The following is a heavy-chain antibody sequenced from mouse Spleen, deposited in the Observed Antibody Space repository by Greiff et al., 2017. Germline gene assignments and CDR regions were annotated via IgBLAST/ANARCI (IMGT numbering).Heavy chain of an antibody. J-gene: IGHJ2*01. Sequence: LEESGPELVKPGASVKISCKASGYSFTSYYIHWVKQRPGQGLEWIGWIYPGSGNTKYNEKFKGKATLTADTSSSTAYMQLSSLTSEDSAVYYCARDGGSSYFDYWGQGTTLTVSS. CDR1: GYSFTSYY. D-gene: IGHD1-1*01. CDR2: IYPGSGNT. CDR3: ARDGGSSYFDY. V-gene: IGHV1-66*01.